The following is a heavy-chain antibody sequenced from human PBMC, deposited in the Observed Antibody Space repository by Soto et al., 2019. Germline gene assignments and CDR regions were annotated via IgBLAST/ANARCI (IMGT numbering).Heavy chain of an antibody. D-gene: IGHD2-2*02. CDR1: GYSFMSYC. V-gene: IGHV5-51*01. CDR2: IYPGDSDT. J-gene: IGHJ4*02. CDR3: ARHLSPMVCSCISGYIPGYFDY. Sequence: PGESLTISCMSSGYSFMSYCIGRVREMPGKGLEWMGIIYPGDSDTRYSPSFQGQVTISADKSISTAYLQWSSLKASDTAMYYCARHLSPMVCSCISGYIPGYFDYWGQGNLVTVSS.